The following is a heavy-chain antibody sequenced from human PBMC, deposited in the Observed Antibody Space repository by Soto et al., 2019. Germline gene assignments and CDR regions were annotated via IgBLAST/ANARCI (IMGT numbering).Heavy chain of an antibody. J-gene: IGHJ6*02. D-gene: IGHD7-27*01. CDR1: GDSVTSGSYY. CDR3: AREWGLLPYYVMNV. Sequence: SETLSLTCIVSGDSVTSGSYYWTWLRQPPGKGLEWIGYISYTGRTKYNPSLQSRVAISVDTSKNDFSLNLSSVTAADTAVYFCAREWGLLPYYVMNVWGHGTAVTVSS. V-gene: IGHV4-61*03. CDR2: ISYTGRT.